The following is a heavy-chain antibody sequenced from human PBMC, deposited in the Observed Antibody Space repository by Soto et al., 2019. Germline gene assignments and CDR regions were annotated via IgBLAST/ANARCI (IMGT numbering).Heavy chain of an antibody. V-gene: IGHV4-39*01. CDR1: GGSIGSSSYY. J-gene: IGHJ4*02. CDR3: ASIAAPGTTHFDF. D-gene: IGHD6-13*01. Sequence: SETLSLTCTVSGGSIGSSSYYWGWIRQSPGKGLEWIGNIYYSGNTFYNPSLQSRVAISVDTSKNQFYLHLSSVTAADTAIFYCASIAAPGTTHFDFWGQGTLVTVPS. CDR2: IYYSGNT.